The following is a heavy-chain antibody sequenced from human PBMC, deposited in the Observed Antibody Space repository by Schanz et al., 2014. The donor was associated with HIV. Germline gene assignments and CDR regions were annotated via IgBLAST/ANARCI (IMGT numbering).Heavy chain of an antibody. D-gene: IGHD3-9*01. Sequence: QVQLVQSGTEVKRPGASVKVSCKASEYIFTDHYIQWVRQAPGHGLEWMGWFNPYSGGRIYAQQFQGRVTMTTDTSTTTASMELRSLTSDDTAVYFCARSNYDILRERAYYYYYGLDVWGQGTTVTVSS. CDR3: ARSNYDILRERAYYYYYGLDV. V-gene: IGHV1-2*02. CDR2: FNPYSGGR. J-gene: IGHJ6*02. CDR1: EYIFTDHY.